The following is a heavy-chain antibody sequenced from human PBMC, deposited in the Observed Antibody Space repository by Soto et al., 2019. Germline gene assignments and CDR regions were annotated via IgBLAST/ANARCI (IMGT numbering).Heavy chain of an antibody. V-gene: IGHV4-39*01. J-gene: IGHJ4*02. CDR3: ARHSETGLVTGIDS. CDR1: GDSITRSLYY. D-gene: IGHD2-8*02. CDR2: ISYKGNT. Sequence: QVHLQQSGPGLVKPSETLSLNCSVSGDSITRSLYYWVWVRQTPDKGLEWIASISYKGNTYYTPSRRSRLAISRDTSKNQCSLMLTAVTAAATSIYYCARHSETGLVTGIDSWGQGPLVTVSS.